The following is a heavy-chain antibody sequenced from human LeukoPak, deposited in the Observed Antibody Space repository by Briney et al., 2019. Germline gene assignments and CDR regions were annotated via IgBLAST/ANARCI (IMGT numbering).Heavy chain of an antibody. CDR1: GFTFSSYW. V-gene: IGHV3-7*03. Sequence: PGGSLRLSCAASGFTFSSYWMSWVRQVPGRGPEWVAIVNRDGSETYYLDSVKGRFTISKDNAKNSLYLQMNSLRAEDTALYHCARNNGMDVWGQGTTVIVSS. J-gene: IGHJ6*02. CDR3: ARNNGMDV. CDR2: VNRDGSET.